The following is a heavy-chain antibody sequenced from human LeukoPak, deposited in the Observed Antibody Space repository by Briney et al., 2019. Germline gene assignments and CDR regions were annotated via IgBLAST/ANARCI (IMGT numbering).Heavy chain of an antibody. V-gene: IGHV1-69*13. CDR1: GGTFSSYA. CDR2: IIPILGTA. Sequence: SVKVSCKASGGTFSSYAISWVRQAPGQGLEWMGGIIPILGTANYAQKFQGRVTITADESTSTAYMELSSLRSEDTAVYYCARVGYYDSSGYPTYFDYWGQGTLVTVSS. D-gene: IGHD3-22*01. CDR3: ARVGYYDSSGYPTYFDY. J-gene: IGHJ4*02.